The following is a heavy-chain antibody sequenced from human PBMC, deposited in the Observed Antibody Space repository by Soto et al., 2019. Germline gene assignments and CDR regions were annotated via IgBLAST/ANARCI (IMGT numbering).Heavy chain of an antibody. J-gene: IGHJ5*02. Sequence: SETLSLTCTVSGGSISSYYWSWIRQPPGKGLEWIGYIYYSGGTNYNPSLKSRVVISVDTSKNQFSLKLNSVTAADTAVYYCARLRVAEGWFDPWGQGTLVTVSS. D-gene: IGHD6-19*01. CDR3: ARLRVAEGWFDP. CDR2: IYYSGGT. V-gene: IGHV4-59*08. CDR1: GGSISSYY.